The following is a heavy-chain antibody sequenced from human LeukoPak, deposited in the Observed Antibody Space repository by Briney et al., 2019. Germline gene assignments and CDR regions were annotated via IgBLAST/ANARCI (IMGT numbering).Heavy chain of an antibody. J-gene: IGHJ4*02. CDR2: ISGSGGST. CDR3: AKDERGDGSGSYTFFDY. CDR1: GFTFSSYA. D-gene: IGHD3-10*01. V-gene: IGHV3-23*01. Sequence: GGSLRLSCAASGFTFSSYAMSWVRQAPGRGLEWVSAISGSGGSTYYADSVKGRFTISRDNSKNTLYLQMNSLRAEDTAVYYCAKDERGDGSGSYTFFDYWGQGTLVTVSS.